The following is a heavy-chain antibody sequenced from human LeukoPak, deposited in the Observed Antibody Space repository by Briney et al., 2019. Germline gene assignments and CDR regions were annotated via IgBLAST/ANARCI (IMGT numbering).Heavy chain of an antibody. J-gene: IGHJ4*02. CDR3: ATGRDTAMVRLDY. CDR1: GFTFSSYG. Sequence: GGSLRLSCAASGFTFSSYGMHWVRQAPGKGLEWVAFIRYDGTNKYYADSVKGRFTISRDNSKNTMYLQMNSLRAEDTAVYFCATGRDTAMVRLDYWGQGTLVTASS. D-gene: IGHD5-18*01. CDR2: IRYDGTNK. V-gene: IGHV3-30*02.